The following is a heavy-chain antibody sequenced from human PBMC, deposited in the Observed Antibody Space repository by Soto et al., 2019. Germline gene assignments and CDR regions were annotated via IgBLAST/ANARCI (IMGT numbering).Heavy chain of an antibody. V-gene: IGHV4-34*01. D-gene: IGHD2-2*01. CDR1: GESFSGYY. J-gene: IGHJ3*02. CDR3: ARGKYCSSTSCIRAFDI. Sequence: QVHLQQWGAGLLKPSETLSLTCAVYGESFSGYYWTWIRQAPGKGLEWIGEISHSGSTSYNPSLKSRVTMSVDTSKNQFSLKLRSVAAADTSVYYCARGKYCSSTSCIRAFDIWGQGTKVTVSS. CDR2: ISHSGST.